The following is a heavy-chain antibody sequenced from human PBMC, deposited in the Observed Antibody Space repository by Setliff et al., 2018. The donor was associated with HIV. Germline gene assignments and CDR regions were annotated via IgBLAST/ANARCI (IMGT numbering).Heavy chain of an antibody. Sequence: SETLSLTCTVSGDPINSHYWSWIRQSPGKGLEWIGYIYYNGNTNYNASLKSRGTISVDTSKNQFSLKLTSVTAADTAVYYCAREIYGGNSRPFDYWGQGTLVTVSS. CDR2: IYYNGNT. D-gene: IGHD4-17*01. V-gene: IGHV4-59*11. CDR3: AREIYGGNSRPFDY. CDR1: GDPINSHY. J-gene: IGHJ4*02.